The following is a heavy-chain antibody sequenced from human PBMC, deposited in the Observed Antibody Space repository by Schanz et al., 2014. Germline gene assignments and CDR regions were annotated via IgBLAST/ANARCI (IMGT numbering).Heavy chain of an antibody. D-gene: IGHD5-18*01. Sequence: QVFLAESGGGVVQPGRSLRLSCAASGFTFSQYGMHWVRQAPGKGLEWVAVISYDGTNEYYAESVKGRFTISRDNAKNTFYRQMNSLRNEDTAVYFCAKDRGDGYSNGIFQYWGLGTLVTVSS. CDR3: AKDRGDGYSNGIFQY. J-gene: IGHJ4*02. V-gene: IGHV3-30*18. CDR2: ISYDGTNE. CDR1: GFTFSQYG.